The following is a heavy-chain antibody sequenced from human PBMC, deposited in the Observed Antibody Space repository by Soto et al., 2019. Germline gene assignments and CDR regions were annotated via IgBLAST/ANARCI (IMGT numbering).Heavy chain of an antibody. J-gene: IGHJ3*02. CDR3: ARRDDSETFDI. CDR2: IYRGGGT. CDR1: GLSVTANY. D-gene: IGHD5-18*01. V-gene: IGHV3-53*01. Sequence: EVQLVESGGGLIQPGGSLRLICAASGLSVTANYMTWVRQAPGKGLEWLSSIYRGGGTYYADSLKGRAIISRDGSRNMVFLQMNSLTAEDAGVYYCARRDDSETFDIWGRGTVVNVSS.